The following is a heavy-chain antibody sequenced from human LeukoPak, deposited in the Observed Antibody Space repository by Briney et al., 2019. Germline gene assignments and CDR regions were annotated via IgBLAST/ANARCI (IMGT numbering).Heavy chain of an antibody. V-gene: IGHV4-30-4*01. Sequence: SETLSLTCTVSGGSISSGDYYWSWIRQPPGKGLEWIGYIYYSGSTYYNPSLKSRVTISVDTSKSQFSLKLSSVTAADTAVYYCARGGELLNFDYWGQGTLVTVSS. CDR1: GGSISSGDYY. CDR3: ARGGELLNFDY. J-gene: IGHJ4*02. CDR2: IYYSGST. D-gene: IGHD1-26*01.